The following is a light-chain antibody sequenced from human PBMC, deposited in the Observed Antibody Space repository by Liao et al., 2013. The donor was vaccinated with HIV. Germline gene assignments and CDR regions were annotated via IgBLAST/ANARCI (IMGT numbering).Light chain of an antibody. J-gene: IGLJ2*01. V-gene: IGLV3-1*01. Sequence: SYELTQPPSVSVSPGQTASITCSGDKLGEKYVCWYQQKPGQSPVLVIYQDSKRPSGIPERFSGSNSGNTATLTIARVEAGDEADYYCQVWDSSSYHVVFGGGTKLTVL. CDR1: KLGEKY. CDR2: QDS. CDR3: QVWDSSSYHVV.